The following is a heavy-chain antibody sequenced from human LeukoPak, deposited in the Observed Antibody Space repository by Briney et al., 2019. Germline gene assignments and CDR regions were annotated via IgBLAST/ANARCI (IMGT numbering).Heavy chain of an antibody. CDR1: GFTFSSHG. CDR3: AKDRGRRILFSFDP. D-gene: IGHD3-16*01. V-gene: IGHV3-30*02. J-gene: IGHJ5*02. Sequence: GGSLRLSCAASGFTFSSHGMHWVRQAPGKGLEWVAFIRYDGSNKYYADSVKGRFTISRDNSKNTLYLQMNSLRAEDTAVYYCAKDRGRRILFSFDPWGQGTLVTVSS. CDR2: IRYDGSNK.